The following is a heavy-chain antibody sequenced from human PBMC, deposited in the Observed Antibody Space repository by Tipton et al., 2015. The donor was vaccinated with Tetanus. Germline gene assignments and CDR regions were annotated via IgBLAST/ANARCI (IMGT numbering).Heavy chain of an antibody. J-gene: IGHJ6*02. CDR2: INHSGST. CDR1: GGSFSGYY. CDR3: ATVGGSSSVRGMVG. V-gene: IGHV4-34*01. Sequence: GLVKPSETLSLICGVYGGSFSGYYWSWIRQPPGKGLEWIGEINHSGSTNHNPSLKSRVTISVDTSKNQFSRKLSSVTAADTAGYYWATVGGSSSVRGMVGWGQGATVTVSS. D-gene: IGHD2-15*01.